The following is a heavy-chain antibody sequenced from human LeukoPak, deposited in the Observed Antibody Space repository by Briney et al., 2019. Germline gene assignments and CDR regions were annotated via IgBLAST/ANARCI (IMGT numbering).Heavy chain of an antibody. D-gene: IGHD3-9*01. Sequence: GGSLRLSCAASGFTFSDYYMSWIRQAPGKGLEWVSSISSRSTNIYYADSVKGRFTISRDNAKNSLYLQMNSLRGEDTAVYYCARDYYDSLTGYYSSFDYWGQGTLVTVSS. CDR1: GFTFSDYY. CDR3: ARDYYDSLTGYYSSFDY. V-gene: IGHV3-11*04. CDR2: ISSRSTNI. J-gene: IGHJ4*02.